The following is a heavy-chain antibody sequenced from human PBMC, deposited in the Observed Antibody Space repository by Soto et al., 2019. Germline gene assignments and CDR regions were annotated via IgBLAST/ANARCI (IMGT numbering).Heavy chain of an antibody. CDR1: GFTFSTYS. J-gene: IGHJ3*02. D-gene: IGHD3-16*01. V-gene: IGHV3-21*01. CDR3: ARIRGGDLKAFDI. CDR2: ISSSSSYI. Sequence: EVQLVESGGGLVKPGGSLRLSCAASGFTFSTYSMNWVRQAPGKGLEWVSSISSSSSYIYYADSVKGRYTISRDNAKNSLYMQMTSLRAEDRAVYSCARIRGGDLKAFDIWGQGKTVTLSS.